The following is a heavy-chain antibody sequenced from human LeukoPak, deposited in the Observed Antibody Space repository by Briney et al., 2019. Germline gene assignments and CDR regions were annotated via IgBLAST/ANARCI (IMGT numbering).Heavy chain of an antibody. CDR3: ERHGDGYSFDY. CDR2: ISYSGST. V-gene: IGHV4-59*08. J-gene: IGHJ4*02. CDR1: GGSLSSYY. D-gene: IGHD2-21*02. Sequence: SETLSLTCTVSGGSLSSYYWSWIRQPPGKGLEWIGYISYSGSTNYNPSLGSRVTISVDKSKNQFSLKLSSVTAADTAVYYCERHGDGYSFDYWGQGTLVTVSS.